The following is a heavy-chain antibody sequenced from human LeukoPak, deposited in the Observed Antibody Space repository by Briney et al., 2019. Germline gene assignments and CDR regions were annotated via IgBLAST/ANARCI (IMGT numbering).Heavy chain of an antibody. CDR2: MNPNSGNT. CDR1: GYPFTSYD. Sequence: ASVKVSCKASGYPFTSYDINWVRQANGQGLEWMGWMNPNSGNTGYAQKVQRRVTMTRNTSISTAYMELSSLRSEDTAVYYCARVFTKMRRQQLVPYYFDYWVQGTLVTVSS. CDR3: ARVFTKMRRQQLVPYYFDY. D-gene: IGHD6-13*01. V-gene: IGHV1-8*01. J-gene: IGHJ4*02.